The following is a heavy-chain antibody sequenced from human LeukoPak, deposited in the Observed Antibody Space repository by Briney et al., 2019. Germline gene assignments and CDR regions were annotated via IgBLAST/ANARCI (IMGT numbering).Heavy chain of an antibody. CDR1: GGTFSSYA. CDR3: ARPGTAMVHGMDV. D-gene: IGHD5-18*01. CDR2: IIPILGIA. Sequence: SVKVSCKASGGTFSSYAISWVRQAPGQGLEWMGRIIPILGIANYAQKFQGRVTITADKSTSTAYMELSSLRSEDTAVYYCARPGTAMVHGMDVWGQGTTVTVSS. J-gene: IGHJ6*02. V-gene: IGHV1-69*04.